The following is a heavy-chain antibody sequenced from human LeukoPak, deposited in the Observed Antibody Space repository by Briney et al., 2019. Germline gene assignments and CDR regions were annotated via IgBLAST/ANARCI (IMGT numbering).Heavy chain of an antibody. CDR2: ISSSSSYI. CDR3: ARDKYYGSGSFPFFDY. D-gene: IGHD3-10*01. V-gene: IGHV3-21*01. J-gene: IGHJ4*02. Sequence: GGSLRLSCAASGFTFGSYSMNWVRQAPGKGLEWVSSISSSSSYIYYADSVKGRFTISRDNAKNSLYLQMNSLRAEDTAVYYCARDKYYGSGSFPFFDYWGQGTLVTVSS. CDR1: GFTFGSYS.